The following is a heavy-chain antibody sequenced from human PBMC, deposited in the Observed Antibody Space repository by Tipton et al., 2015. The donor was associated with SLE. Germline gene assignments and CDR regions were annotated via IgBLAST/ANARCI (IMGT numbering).Heavy chain of an antibody. D-gene: IGHD3-3*01. V-gene: IGHV4-59*12. J-gene: IGHJ4*02. CDR3: ARTLLEPYYFDY. CDR2: IHYSGST. CDR1: GGSTSRYN. Sequence: TLSLTCTVSGGSTSRYNWSWIRQPPGKGLEWIGYIHYSGSTNYNPSLESRVTISVDTSKNQFSLKLRSVTAADTAVYYCARTLLEPYYFDYWGQGTLVTVSS.